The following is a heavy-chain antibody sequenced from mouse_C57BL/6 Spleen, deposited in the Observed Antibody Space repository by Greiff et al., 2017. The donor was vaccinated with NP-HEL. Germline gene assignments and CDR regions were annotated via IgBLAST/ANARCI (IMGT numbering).Heavy chain of an antibody. CDR1: GFTFSDYY. V-gene: IGHV5-16*01. CDR3: ARVGVYYGNYWYFDV. Sequence: EVHLVESEGGLVQPGSSMKLSCTASGFTFSDYYMAWVRQVPEKGLEWVANINYDGSSTYYLDSLKSRFIISRDNAKNILYLQMSSLKSEDTATYYCARVGVYYGNYWYFDVWGTGTTVTVSS. J-gene: IGHJ1*03. CDR2: INYDGSST. D-gene: IGHD2-1*01.